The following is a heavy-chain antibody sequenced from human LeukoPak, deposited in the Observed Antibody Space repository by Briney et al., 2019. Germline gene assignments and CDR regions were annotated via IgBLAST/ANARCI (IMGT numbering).Heavy chain of an antibody. Sequence: PGGSLRLSCAASGFTFSDYYMSWIRQAPGKGLEWVSYISSSSSHTNYADSVKGRFTISRDNAKISLYLQMNSLRAEDTAVYYCARVRCSSTSCYSLFDYWGQGTLVTVSS. CDR3: ARVRCSSTSCYSLFDY. J-gene: IGHJ4*02. CDR2: ISSSSSHT. D-gene: IGHD2-2*01. V-gene: IGHV3-11*05. CDR1: GFTFSDYY.